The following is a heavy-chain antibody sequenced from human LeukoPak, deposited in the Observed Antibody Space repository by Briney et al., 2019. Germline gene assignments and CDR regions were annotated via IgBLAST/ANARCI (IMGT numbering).Heavy chain of an antibody. CDR3: ARLFGITMVRGVIHSYNWFDP. CDR1: GGTFSSYA. D-gene: IGHD3-10*01. Sequence: ASVKVSCKASGGTFSSYAISWVRQAPGQGLEWMRGIIPIFGTANYAQKFQGRVTITADKSTSTAYMELSSLRSEDTAVYYCARLFGITMVRGVIHSYNWFDPWGQGTLVTVSS. J-gene: IGHJ5*02. V-gene: IGHV1-69*06. CDR2: IIPIFGTA.